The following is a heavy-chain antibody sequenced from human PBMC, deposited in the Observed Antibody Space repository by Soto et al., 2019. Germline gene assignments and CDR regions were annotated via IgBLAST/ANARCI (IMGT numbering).Heavy chain of an antibody. V-gene: IGHV3-15*01. CDR2: IKTKPDDGTI. CDR3: TTSNLRVDF. Sequence: GGSLRLSCAASGLIFSDVWMTWVRQPPGKGLEWVGRIKTKPDDGTIDYAAPVKGRFTISRDDSKNTLYLQMTSLTPDDTGVYYCTTSNLRVDFWGPGTLVTVSS. D-gene: IGHD1-1*01. J-gene: IGHJ4*02. CDR1: GLIFSDVW.